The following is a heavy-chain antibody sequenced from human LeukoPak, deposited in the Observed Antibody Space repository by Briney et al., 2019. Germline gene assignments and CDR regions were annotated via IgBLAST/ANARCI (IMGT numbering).Heavy chain of an antibody. CDR3: AREGDHCYDSSGYYLDY. CDR2: ISPSGGST. Sequence: ASVKVSCKASGYTFTSYYMHWVRQAPGQGLEWMGIISPSGGSTSYAQKFQGRVTMTRDTSTSTVYMELSSLRSEDMAVYYCAREGDHCYDSSGYYLDYWGQGTLVTVSS. CDR1: GYTFTSYY. J-gene: IGHJ4*02. V-gene: IGHV1-46*01. D-gene: IGHD3-22*01.